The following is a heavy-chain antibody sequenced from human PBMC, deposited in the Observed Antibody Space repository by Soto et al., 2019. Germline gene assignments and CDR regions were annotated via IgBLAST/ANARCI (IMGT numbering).Heavy chain of an antibody. CDR1: GFTFNNYD. CDR2: IGAAGDT. V-gene: IGHV3-13*01. CDR3: ARDSGYDLTQPGMDV. D-gene: IGHD5-12*01. J-gene: IGHJ6*02. Sequence: GGSLRLSCAASGFTFNNYDMHWVRQATGKGLEWVAVIGAAGDTHYPGSVKGRFTISREDGKNSVYLQMNSLRAGDTAIYYCARDSGYDLTQPGMDVWGQGTTVTVSS.